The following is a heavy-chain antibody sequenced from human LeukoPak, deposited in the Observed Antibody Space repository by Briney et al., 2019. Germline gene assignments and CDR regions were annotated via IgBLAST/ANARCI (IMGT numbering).Heavy chain of an antibody. CDR1: DYSISSGYY. D-gene: IGHD2-2*01. CDR3: AREGAYCSSASCYGLGYYYYTDV. J-gene: IGHJ6*03. CDR2: IYHSGST. Sequence: SETLSLTCAVSDYSISSGYYWGWIRQPPGKGLEWIGSIYHSGSTYYNPSLKSRVTISVDTSKNQFSLKLSSVTAADTAVYYCAREGAYCSSASCYGLGYYYYTDVWGKGTTVTVSS. V-gene: IGHV4-38-2*02.